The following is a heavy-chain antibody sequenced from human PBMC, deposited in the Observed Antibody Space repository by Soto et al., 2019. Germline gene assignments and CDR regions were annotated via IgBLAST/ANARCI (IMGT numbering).Heavy chain of an antibody. CDR1: GFIFSRYA. D-gene: IGHD5-18*01. CDR3: AKEGYGTDFFFDS. J-gene: IGHJ4*02. Sequence: GGSLRLSCAASGFIFSRYAMSWVRQAPGMGLEWVSTVTYSGSATYYADSMNGRFTISRDNSKNTLYQQMNSLRADDTAVYYCAKEGYGTDFFFDSWGQGTLVTVST. V-gene: IGHV3-23*01. CDR2: VTYSGSAT.